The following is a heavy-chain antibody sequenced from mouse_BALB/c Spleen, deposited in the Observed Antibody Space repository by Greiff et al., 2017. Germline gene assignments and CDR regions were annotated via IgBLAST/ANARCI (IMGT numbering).Heavy chain of an antibody. Sequence: EVHLVESGGDLVKPGGSLKLSCAASGFTFSSYGMSWVRQTPDKRLEWVATISSGGSYTYYPDSVKGRFTISRDNAKNTLYLQMSSLKSEDTAMYYCARRDGNFDYWGQGTTLTVSS. CDR2: ISSGGSYT. D-gene: IGHD2-3*01. CDR1: GFTFSSYG. V-gene: IGHV5-6*01. CDR3: ARRDGNFDY. J-gene: IGHJ2*01.